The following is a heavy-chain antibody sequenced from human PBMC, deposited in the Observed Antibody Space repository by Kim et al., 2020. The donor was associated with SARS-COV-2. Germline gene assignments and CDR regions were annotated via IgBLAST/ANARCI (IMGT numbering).Heavy chain of an antibody. CDR2: IKSKTDGGTS. CDR3: TTVSML. V-gene: IGHV3-15*01. CDR1: GITFSNAW. Sequence: GGSLRLSCAVSGITFSNAWFNWVRQSPGKGLEWVGRIKSKTDGGTSDLAAPVKGRFAISRDDSENTLYLLMKNVKTDDAAVYYCTTVSMLWGQGTLVTVSS. D-gene: IGHD2-2*01. J-gene: IGHJ4*02.